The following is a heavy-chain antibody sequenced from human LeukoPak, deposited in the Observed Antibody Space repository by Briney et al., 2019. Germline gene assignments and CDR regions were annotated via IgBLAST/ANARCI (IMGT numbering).Heavy chain of an antibody. J-gene: IGHJ4*02. CDR3: ATDYYDSRGYFPAIDY. CDR1: GFTFSSFA. CDR2: ISGSGRDT. D-gene: IGHD3-22*01. Sequence: PGGSLRLSCAASGFTFSSFAMTWVRQAPVKGLEWVSGISGSGRDTYYADSVKGRFTISRDNSKNTLYLQMNSLRADDTAVYYCATDYYDSRGYFPAIDYWGQGALVSVSS. V-gene: IGHV3-23*01.